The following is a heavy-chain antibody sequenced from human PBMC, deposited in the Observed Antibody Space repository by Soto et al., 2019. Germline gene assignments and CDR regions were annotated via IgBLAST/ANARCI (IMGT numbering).Heavy chain of an antibody. CDR1: GFTFSSYS. CDR2: ISSSSSTI. Sequence: GVSLRLSCAASGFTFSSYSRNLVRPAAGKGREGVSYISSSSSTIYYADSVKGRFTISRDNAKNSLYLQMNSLRAEDTAVYYCARDGDCSSTSCHPFGYYYYYYYMDVSGKGTTVTVSS. J-gene: IGHJ6*03. CDR3: ARDGDCSSTSCHPFGYYYYYYYMDV. V-gene: IGHV3-48*01. D-gene: IGHD2-2*03.